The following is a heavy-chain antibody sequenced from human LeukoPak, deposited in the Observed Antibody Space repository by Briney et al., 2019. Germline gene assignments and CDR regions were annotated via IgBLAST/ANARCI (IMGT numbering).Heavy chain of an antibody. CDR3: ARVWFGELSVFDY. V-gene: IGHV4-39*01. D-gene: IGHD3-10*01. Sequence: SETLSLTCTVSGGSISSSSYYWGWIRQPPGKGLEWIGSIYYSGSTYYNPFLKSRVTISVDTSKNQFSLKLSSVTAADTAVYYCARVWFGELSVFDYWGQGTLVTVSS. J-gene: IGHJ4*02. CDR2: IYYSGST. CDR1: GGSISSSSYY.